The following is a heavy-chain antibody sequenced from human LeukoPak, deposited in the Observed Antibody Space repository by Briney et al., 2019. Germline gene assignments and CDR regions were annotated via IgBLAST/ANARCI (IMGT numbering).Heavy chain of an antibody. CDR2: ISTSGDGT. D-gene: IGHD1-26*01. CDR3: AKNLLGSGAYSWYFDL. J-gene: IGHJ2*01. CDR1: GFNFSSHG. V-gene: IGHV3-23*01. Sequence: GGSLRLSCAAFGFNFSSHGMSWVRQTPGKGLEWVSSISTSGDGTVYADSVKGRVTISRDNSKNTLYLQMNSLRAEDTAVYSCAKNLLGSGAYSWYFDLWGRGTLVTVSS.